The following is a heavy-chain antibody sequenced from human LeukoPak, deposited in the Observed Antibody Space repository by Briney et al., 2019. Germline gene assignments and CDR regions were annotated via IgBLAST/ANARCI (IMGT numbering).Heavy chain of an antibody. CDR1: GYTFTSYY. J-gene: IGHJ4*02. CDR2: INPNGGST. D-gene: IGHD1-26*01. V-gene: IGHV1-46*01. Sequence: ASVTVSCKASGYTFTSYYVHWVRQAPGQGLEWMGIINPNGGSTNYAQSFQGRVTMTRDTSTSTVYMELSSLGSEDTAVYYCARWELESSGFDYWGQGTLVTVSS. CDR3: ARWELESSGFDY.